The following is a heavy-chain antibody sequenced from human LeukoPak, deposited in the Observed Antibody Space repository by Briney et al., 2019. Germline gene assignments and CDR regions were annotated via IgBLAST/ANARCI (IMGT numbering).Heavy chain of an antibody. J-gene: IGHJ4*02. CDR3: ATLLPASRYYFHY. D-gene: IGHD2-21*02. V-gene: IGHV3-53*01. Sequence: GGSLRLSCTASGFTVSNDYMSWVRQAPGMGLEWVSVIYGGGSTYYADSVKGRFTISRDNSQNTLYLQMTSLRAEDTAFYYCATLLPASRYYFHYWGQGALVTVSS. CDR2: IYGGGST. CDR1: GFTVSNDY.